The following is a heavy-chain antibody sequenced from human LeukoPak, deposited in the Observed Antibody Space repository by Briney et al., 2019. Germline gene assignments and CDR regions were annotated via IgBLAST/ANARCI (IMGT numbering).Heavy chain of an antibody. V-gene: IGHV3-23*01. J-gene: IGHJ4*02. CDR1: GFTFGRFA. D-gene: IGHD3-10*01. CDR2: ISNSGTIT. Sequence: GGSLRLSCAVSGFTFGRFAMNWVRQAPGKGLEWVSIISNSGTITSYADSVKGRFTISRDNSKNTAYLQMNSLRAEDTALYYCTTESFHYWGQGSLVAVSS. CDR3: TTESFHY.